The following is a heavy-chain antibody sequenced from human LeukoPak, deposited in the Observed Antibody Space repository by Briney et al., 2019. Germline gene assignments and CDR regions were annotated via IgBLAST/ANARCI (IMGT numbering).Heavy chain of an antibody. CDR2: IKQDGSEK. J-gene: IGHJ4*02. CDR3: ARGNYYDSSGFSRIHFFDY. V-gene: IGHV3-7*01. D-gene: IGHD3-22*01. CDR1: GYTFTSYY. Sequence: ASVKVSCKASGYTFTSYYMHWVRQAPGKGLEWVANIKQDGSEKYYVDSVKGRFTISRDNAKNSLYLQMNSLRAEDTAVYYCARGNYYDSSGFSRIHFFDYWGQGTLVTVSS.